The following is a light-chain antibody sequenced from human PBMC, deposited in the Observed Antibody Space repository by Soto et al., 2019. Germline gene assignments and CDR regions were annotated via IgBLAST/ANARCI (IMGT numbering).Light chain of an antibody. CDR2: HDS. Sequence: SYELTQPPSVSVAPGKTAKITCWGNNIGSKSVHWYQQKPGQAPVLVIYHDSARPSGIPERFSGSNSGNTATLTISRVEAGDEADYYCHVWDSSSDHVLFGGGTKVTVL. V-gene: IGLV3-21*04. J-gene: IGLJ2*01. CDR1: NIGSKS. CDR3: HVWDSSSDHVL.